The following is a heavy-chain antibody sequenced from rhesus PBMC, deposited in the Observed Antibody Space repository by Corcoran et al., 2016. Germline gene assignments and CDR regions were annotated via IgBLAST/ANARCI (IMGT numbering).Heavy chain of an antibody. Sequence: QVQLQESGPGVVKPSETLSLTCAVSGGSISGYSLWSWIRPPPGKGLEWIGCSYGGSGSTSYNPSLKNRVTISKDTSKNQFSLKLSSVTAADTAVYYCARDVSGSWNHVDYWGQGVLVTVSS. V-gene: IGHV4-143*01. CDR2: SYGGSGST. CDR1: GGSISGYSL. J-gene: IGHJ4*01. CDR3: ARDVSGSWNHVDY. D-gene: IGHD6-25*01.